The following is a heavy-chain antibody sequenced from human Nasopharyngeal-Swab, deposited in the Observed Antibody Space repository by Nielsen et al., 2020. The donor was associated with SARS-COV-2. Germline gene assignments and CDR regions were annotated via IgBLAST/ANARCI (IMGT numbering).Heavy chain of an antibody. CDR3: AKGYTYGPPDYHFDY. CDR1: GGSISTADFS. CDR2: INHRGST. V-gene: IGHV4-30-2*01. D-gene: IGHD5-18*01. J-gene: IGHJ4*02. Sequence: LRLSCAVSGGSISTADFSWNWIRQPPGKGLEWIGYINHRGSTYYNPSLKSRVTISVDRSKNQFSLKLDSVTAADTAVYYCAKGYTYGPPDYHFDYWGQGTLVTVSS.